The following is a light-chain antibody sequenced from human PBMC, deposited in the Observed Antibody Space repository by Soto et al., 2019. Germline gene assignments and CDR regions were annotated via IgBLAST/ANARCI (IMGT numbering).Light chain of an antibody. CDR1: QSVSNSY. J-gene: IGKJ4*01. CDR2: GAS. CDR3: QQFGNYPLT. V-gene: IGKV3-20*01. Sequence: EIVLTQSPGTLSLSPGERATLSCRASQSVSNSYLAWYQQKPGQAPSLLIYGASSRATGIPDRFSGGGSGTDFTLTISRLEPEDFAVYYCQQFGNYPLTFGGGTKVAI.